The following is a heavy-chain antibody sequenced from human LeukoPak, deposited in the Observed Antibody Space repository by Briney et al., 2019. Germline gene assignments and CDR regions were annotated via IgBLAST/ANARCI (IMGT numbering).Heavy chain of an antibody. CDR3: ATQGFGQRHFHY. Sequence: PSETLSLTCTVSGGSISSNYYYWAWIRQTPGKGLEWIGSIYYTGRTHYNPSLKSRVTISLDTSESQFSLRLTSVTAADTAVYYCATQGFGQRHFHYWGQGTLVTLSS. CDR2: IYYTGRT. D-gene: IGHD3-10*01. CDR1: GGSISSNYYY. J-gene: IGHJ4*02. V-gene: IGHV4-39*07.